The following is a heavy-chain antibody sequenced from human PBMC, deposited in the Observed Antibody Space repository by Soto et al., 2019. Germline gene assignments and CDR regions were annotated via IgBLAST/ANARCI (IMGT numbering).Heavy chain of an antibody. J-gene: IGHJ4*02. Sequence: EVQLLESGGGLVQPGGSLRLSCAASGFTFSSYAMSWVRQAPGKGLEWVSAISGSGGSTYYADSVKGRFTISRDNSKNTLYLQMNSLRAEDTAVYYCAKHPTPRFLEWLLPNHFDYWGQGTLVTVSS. CDR2: ISGSGGST. CDR3: AKHPTPRFLEWLLPNHFDY. CDR1: GFTFSSYA. V-gene: IGHV3-23*01. D-gene: IGHD3-3*01.